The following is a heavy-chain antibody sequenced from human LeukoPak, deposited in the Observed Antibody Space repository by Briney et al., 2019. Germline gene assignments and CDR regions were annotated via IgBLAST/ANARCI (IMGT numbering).Heavy chain of an antibody. D-gene: IGHD2-15*01. Sequence: PSETLSLTCTVSGGSISSSSYYWGWIRQPPGKGLEWIGSIYYSGSTYYNPSLKSRVTISVDTSKNQFSLKLSSVTAADTAVYYCHGYCSGGSCPYYYYGMDVWGQGTTVTVSS. V-gene: IGHV4-39*01. CDR3: HGYCSGGSCPYYYYGMDV. CDR1: GGSISSSSYY. CDR2: IYYSGST. J-gene: IGHJ6*02.